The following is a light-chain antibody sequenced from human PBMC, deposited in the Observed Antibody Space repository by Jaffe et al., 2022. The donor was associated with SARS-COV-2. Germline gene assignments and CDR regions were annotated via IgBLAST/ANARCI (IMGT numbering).Light chain of an antibody. CDR1: SLRTYS. Sequence: SELTQDPAVSVALGQTVRITCQGDSLRTYSPNWYQQRPGQAPKLLIYGKNERPSGIPDRFSGSRSGNTASLTIAATQAEDAADYYCSSRGSTTSHLLFGGGTKLTVL. V-gene: IGLV3-19*01. J-gene: IGLJ3*02. CDR2: GKN. CDR3: SSRGSTTSHLL.